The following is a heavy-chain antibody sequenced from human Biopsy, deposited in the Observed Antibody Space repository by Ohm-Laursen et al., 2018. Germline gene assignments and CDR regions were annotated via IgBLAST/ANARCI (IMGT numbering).Heavy chain of an antibody. J-gene: IGHJ4*02. CDR3: ARNTGWYGDLYYFDY. CDR2: INPSGSTT. V-gene: IGHV1-46*01. CDR1: GYSFTSYY. Sequence: AASVKVSCKASGYSFTSYYMHCVRQAPGQGLEWMGMINPSGSTTSYPQIFQGRVTMTRDTSKSTVYMELSSLRSADTAVYFCARNTGWYGDLYYFDYWGQGTLVTVSS. D-gene: IGHD6-19*01.